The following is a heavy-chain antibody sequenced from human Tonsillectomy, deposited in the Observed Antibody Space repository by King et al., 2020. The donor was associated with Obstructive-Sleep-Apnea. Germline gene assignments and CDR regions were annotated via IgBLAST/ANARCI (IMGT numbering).Heavy chain of an antibody. J-gene: IGHJ5*02. CDR2: IYHTGST. CDR1: GYSISSGYY. D-gene: IGHD6-19*01. CDR3: ARGGGSTSGWS. Sequence: QLQESGPGLVKPSETLSLICTVSGYSISSGYYWGWIRQTPDKGLQWIGSIYHTGSTYYNPSLRSRVTMSVDTSKNQFSLKLSSVTAAATAVYYCARGGGSTSGWSWGQGTLVTVSS. V-gene: IGHV4-38-2*02.